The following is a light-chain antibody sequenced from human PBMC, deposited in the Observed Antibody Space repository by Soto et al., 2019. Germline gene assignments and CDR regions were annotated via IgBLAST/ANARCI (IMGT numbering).Light chain of an antibody. CDR3: QQYNSYST. Sequence: IQMTQSPSTLSASLGDRVTITCRASQSISSWLAWYQQKPGKAPKLLIYDASSLESGVPSRFSGSGYGTEFTLTISSMQPDDFATYYCQQYNSYSTFGQGTRWIS. J-gene: IGKJ1*01. CDR2: DAS. CDR1: QSISSW. V-gene: IGKV1-5*01.